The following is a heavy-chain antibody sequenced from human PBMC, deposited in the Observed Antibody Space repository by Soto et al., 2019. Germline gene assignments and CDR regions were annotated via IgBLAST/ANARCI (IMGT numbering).Heavy chain of an antibody. CDR1: GYTFTNYG. J-gene: IGHJ4*02. Sequence: QIQLVQSEGEVRQPGASVKVSCKTSGYTFTNYGVTWVRQAPGQGLEWMGWLNTYNGNTKYAQKLQGRVTMTTDTATSTAYVDLRSLGSDGAAVDYGARAQTPTESDFWGQGTLVTVSS. CDR2: LNTYNGNT. CDR3: ARAQTPTESDF. V-gene: IGHV1-18*01.